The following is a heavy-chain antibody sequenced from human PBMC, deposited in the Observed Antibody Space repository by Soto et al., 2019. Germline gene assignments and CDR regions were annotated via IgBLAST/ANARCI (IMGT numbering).Heavy chain of an antibody. D-gene: IGHD1-7*01. Sequence: QLQLQESGSGLVKASQTLSLTCAVSGGSISGSPYSWSWIRQPPGKGLEWMGYIYDTGSTYYNPSLKRRVTITVDRSKNQFSPNVNSVTAADTAVYYSARTWELINFDYWGQGTLVTVSA. J-gene: IGHJ4*02. CDR3: ARTWELINFDY. V-gene: IGHV4-30-2*01. CDR1: GGSISGSPYS. CDR2: IYDTGST.